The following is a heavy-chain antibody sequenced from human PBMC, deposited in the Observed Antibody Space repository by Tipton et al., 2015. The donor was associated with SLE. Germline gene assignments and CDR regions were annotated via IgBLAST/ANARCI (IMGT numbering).Heavy chain of an antibody. Sequence: TLSLTCSVSGGSISSNYWIWIRQPPGKGLEWIGYIYHSGSTKYNPSLKSRVSISVDKSKNQFSLNLNSVTAADTAVYFCTRRDTSKWRFDYWGQGTLVTVSS. J-gene: IGHJ4*02. CDR2: IYHSGST. CDR1: GGSISSNY. V-gene: IGHV4-59*12. D-gene: IGHD2-2*01. CDR3: TRRDTSKWRFDY.